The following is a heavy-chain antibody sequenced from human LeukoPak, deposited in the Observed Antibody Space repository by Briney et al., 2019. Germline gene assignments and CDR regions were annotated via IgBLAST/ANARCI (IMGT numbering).Heavy chain of an antibody. V-gene: IGHV3-30*02. J-gene: IGHJ4*02. Sequence: SGGSLRLSCAASGFTFSSYGMHWVRQAPGKGLEWVAFIRYDGSNKYYADSVKGRFTISRDNSKNTLYLQMNSLRAEDTAVYYCAKGLLWFGELTDFDYWGQGTLVTVSS. CDR3: AKGLLWFGELTDFDY. CDR1: GFTFSSYG. CDR2: IRYDGSNK. D-gene: IGHD3-10*01.